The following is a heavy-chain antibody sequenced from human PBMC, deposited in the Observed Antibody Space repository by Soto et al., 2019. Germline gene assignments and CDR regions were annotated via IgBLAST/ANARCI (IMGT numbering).Heavy chain of an antibody. CDR3: GRSPHALLYFDY. D-gene: IGHD2-2*01. CDR1: WFSLSTSGVG. V-gene: IGHV2-5*02. J-gene: IGHJ4*02. CDR2: IYWDDDK. Sequence: SGPTLVNPTQTLTLTCTFSWFSLSTSGVGVGWIRQPPGKALEWLALIYWDDDKRYSPSLKSRLTITKDTSKKQVVLTMTNMDPVDTATYYCGRSPHALLYFDYWGQGTLVTVSS.